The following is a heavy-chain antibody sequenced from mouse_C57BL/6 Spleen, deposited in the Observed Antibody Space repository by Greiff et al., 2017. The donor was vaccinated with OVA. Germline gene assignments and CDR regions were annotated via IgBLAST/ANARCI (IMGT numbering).Heavy chain of an antibody. J-gene: IGHJ2*01. V-gene: IGHV1-82*01. D-gene: IGHD6-1*01. CDR1: GYAFSSSW. CDR3: AREPRYFDY. CDR2: IYPGDGDT. Sequence: QVQLQQSGPELVKPGASVKISCKASGYAFSSSWMNWVKQRPGKGLEWIGRIYPGDGDTNYNGKFKGKATLTADKSSSTAYMQLSSLTSEDSAVYFCAREPRYFDYWGQGTTLTVSS.